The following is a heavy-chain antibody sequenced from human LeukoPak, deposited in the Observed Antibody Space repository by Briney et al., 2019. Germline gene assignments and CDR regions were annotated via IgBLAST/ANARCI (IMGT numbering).Heavy chain of an antibody. D-gene: IGHD4-11*01. CDR1: GFTFSDYY. CDR3: ARDDYSNYGATNDY. Sequence: GGSLRLSCAASGFTFSDYYMSWIRQAPGKGLEWVSSISSSSSYIYYADSVKGRFTISRDNAKNSLYLQMNSVRAEDTAVYYCARDDYSNYGATNDYWGQGTLVTVSS. J-gene: IGHJ4*02. CDR2: ISSSSSYI. V-gene: IGHV3-11*06.